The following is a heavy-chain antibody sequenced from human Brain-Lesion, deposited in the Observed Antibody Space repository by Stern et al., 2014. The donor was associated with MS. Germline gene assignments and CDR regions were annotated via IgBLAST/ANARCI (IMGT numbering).Heavy chain of an antibody. J-gene: IGHJ3*02. CDR1: DGSISHFSYY. Sequence: VQLVESGPGLVKPSETLSLTCPVSDGSISHFSYYWGWIRQPPGKGLEWIGNIYHRGSTYYNPPLKNRSPMSVDTSKTLFPLNRTSVTAADTAVYYCARRLAYDSSGYVDAFDIWGQGTMVIVSS. D-gene: IGHD3-22*01. CDR2: IYHRGST. CDR3: ARRLAYDSSGYVDAFDI. V-gene: IGHV4-39*01.